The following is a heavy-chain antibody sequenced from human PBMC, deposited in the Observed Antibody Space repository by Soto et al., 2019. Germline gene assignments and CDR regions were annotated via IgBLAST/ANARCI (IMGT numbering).Heavy chain of an antibody. V-gene: IGHV5-10-1*01. CDR3: ASLRYYYDSSGYPIPPAPFDY. CDR2: IDPSDSYT. Sequence: GESLKISCKGSGYSFTSYWISWVRQMPGKGLEWMGRIDPSDSYTNYSPSFQGRVTITADKSTSTAYMELSSLRSEDTAVYYCASLRYYYDSSGYPIPPAPFDYWGQGTLVTVSS. CDR1: GYSFTSYW. D-gene: IGHD3-22*01. J-gene: IGHJ4*02.